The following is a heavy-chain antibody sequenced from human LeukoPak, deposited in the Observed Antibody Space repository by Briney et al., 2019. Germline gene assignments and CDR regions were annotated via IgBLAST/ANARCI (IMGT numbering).Heavy chain of an antibody. Sequence: GGSLRLSCAASGFTSSNYAMSWVREAPGKGLEGVAVIWYDGSNKYYADSVKGRFTISRDNSKNTLYLEMNSLRAEGTAVYYCARDYYYDSSGYWDYYFDYWGQGTLVSVSS. D-gene: IGHD3-22*01. V-gene: IGHV3-33*08. J-gene: IGHJ4*02. CDR1: GFTSSNYA. CDR3: ARDYYYDSSGYWDYYFDY. CDR2: IWYDGSNK.